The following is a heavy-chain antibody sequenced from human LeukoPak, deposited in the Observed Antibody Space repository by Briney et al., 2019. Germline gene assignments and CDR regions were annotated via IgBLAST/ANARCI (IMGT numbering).Heavy chain of an antibody. J-gene: IGHJ4*02. V-gene: IGHV4-61*01. CDR2: IYYSGST. CDR1: GGSVSSGSYY. D-gene: IGHD3-22*01. Sequence: PSETLSLTCTVSGGSVSSGSYYWSWIRQPPGTGLEWIGYIYYSGSTNYNPSLKSRVTISVDTSKNQFSLKLSSVTAADTAVYYCAREAPYYYDSSGYYSVGYFDYWGQGTLVTVSS. CDR3: AREAPYYYDSSGYYSVGYFDY.